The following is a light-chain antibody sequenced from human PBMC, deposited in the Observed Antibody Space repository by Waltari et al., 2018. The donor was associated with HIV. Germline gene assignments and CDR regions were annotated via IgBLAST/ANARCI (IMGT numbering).Light chain of an antibody. J-gene: IGLJ1*01. V-gene: IGLV2-18*02. CDR2: EVK. Sequence: SALTQPPSVSASPGQSVTISCTGTSSDIGAYNRVSWYLQPPGTAPKVIIYEVKNRPSGVPDRFSGSKSGSTASLTISGLQAEDEADYFCSSYKNNNTLVFGTGTKVTVL. CDR1: SSDIGAYNR. CDR3: SSYKNNNTLV.